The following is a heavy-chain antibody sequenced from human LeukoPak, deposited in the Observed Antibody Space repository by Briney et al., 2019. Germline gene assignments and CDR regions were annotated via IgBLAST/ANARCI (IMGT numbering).Heavy chain of an antibody. D-gene: IGHD1-26*01. CDR3: ARDRITSGSYYFDY. J-gene: IGHJ4*02. Sequence: GGSLRLSCAASAFTFSDYSMNWVRQAPGKGLEWVSYISGRSSTIYYADSVKGRFTISRDNAKNLMYLQMNSLRAEDTAVYYCARDRITSGSYYFDYWGQGTLVTVSS. V-gene: IGHV3-48*01. CDR2: ISGRSSTI. CDR1: AFTFSDYS.